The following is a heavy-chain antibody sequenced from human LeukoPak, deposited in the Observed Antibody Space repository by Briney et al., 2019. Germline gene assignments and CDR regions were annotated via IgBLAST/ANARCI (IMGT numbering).Heavy chain of an antibody. J-gene: IGHJ4*02. CDR2: ISGSGGST. Sequence: GGSLRLSCAASGFTFSSYAMSWVRQAPGKGLEWVSTISGSGGSTYYADSVKGRFTISRDNSKNTLYLQMNSLRAEDTAVYYCARGHSGWYDYWGQGTLVTVSS. V-gene: IGHV3-23*01. CDR3: ARGHSGWYDY. CDR1: GFTFSSYA. D-gene: IGHD6-19*01.